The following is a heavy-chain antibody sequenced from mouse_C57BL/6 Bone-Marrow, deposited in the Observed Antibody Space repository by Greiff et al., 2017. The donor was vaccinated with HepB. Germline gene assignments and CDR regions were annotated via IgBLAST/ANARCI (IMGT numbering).Heavy chain of an antibody. V-gene: IGHV1-63*01. Sequence: VQVVESGAELVRPGTSVKMSCKASGYTFTNYWIGWAKQRPGHGLEWIGDIYPGGGYTNYNEKFKGKATLTADKSSSTAYMQFSSLTSEDSAIYYCARWDLRWGYFDYWGQGTTLTVSS. CDR2: IYPGGGYT. D-gene: IGHD2-12*01. J-gene: IGHJ2*01. CDR1: GYTFTNYW. CDR3: ARWDLRWGYFDY.